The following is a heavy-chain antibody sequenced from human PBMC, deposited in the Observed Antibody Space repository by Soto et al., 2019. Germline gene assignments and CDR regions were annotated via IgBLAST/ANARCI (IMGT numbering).Heavy chain of an antibody. D-gene: IGHD6-13*01. Sequence: GASVKVSCKASGYTFTSYYMHWVRQAPGQGLEWMGIINPSGGSTSYAQKFQGRVTMTRDTSTSTVYMELSSLRSEDTAVYYCAREKQQLASYNWFDPWGQGTLVTVSS. CDR3: AREKQQLASYNWFDP. J-gene: IGHJ5*02. CDR2: INPSGGST. CDR1: GYTFTSYY. V-gene: IGHV1-46*01.